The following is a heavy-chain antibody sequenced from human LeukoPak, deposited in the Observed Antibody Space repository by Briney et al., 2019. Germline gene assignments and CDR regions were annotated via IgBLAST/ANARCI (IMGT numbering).Heavy chain of an antibody. CDR1: GFSFSSYS. D-gene: IGHD1-26*01. Sequence: GGSLRLSCAASGFSFSSYSMNWVRQAPGKGLEWVSCIGRSSNYIYYADSVKGRFTISRDNSKNTLYLQMNSLRAEDTAIYYCAKRSLSGSYLGFDYWGQGTLVTVSS. CDR3: AKRSLSGSYLGFDY. CDR2: IGRSSNYI. V-gene: IGHV3-21*04. J-gene: IGHJ4*02.